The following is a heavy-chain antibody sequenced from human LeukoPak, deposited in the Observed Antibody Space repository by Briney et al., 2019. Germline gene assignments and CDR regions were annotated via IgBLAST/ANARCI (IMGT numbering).Heavy chain of an antibody. V-gene: IGHV3-30*04. CDR1: GFTFSNYA. D-gene: IGHD3-22*01. Sequence: GGSLRLSCAASGFTFSNYAIHWVRQAPGKGLEWVTIISYDGSTKYYADSVKGRFSISRDNSKNTVHLQMNSLRAEDTAVYYCARDYYDSSGYRHWYFDLWGRGTLVTVSS. CDR3: ARDYYDSSGYRHWYFDL. J-gene: IGHJ2*01. CDR2: ISYDGSTK.